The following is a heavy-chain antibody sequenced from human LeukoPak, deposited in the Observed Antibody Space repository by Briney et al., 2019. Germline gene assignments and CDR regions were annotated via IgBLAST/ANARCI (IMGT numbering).Heavy chain of an antibody. V-gene: IGHV3-9*01. J-gene: IGHJ6*04. CDR3: AELGIAMIRGV. CDR2: ISWNSVNR. Sequence: SLTLSCSASGFTFDNYGMHWVRQFPGKGLEWVAGISWNSVNRDYADSVKGRFTISRDNANNSLYLQMNSLRADDTAVYYCAELGIAMIRGVWGKGGTVTISS. CDR1: GFTFDNYG. D-gene: IGHD3-10*01.